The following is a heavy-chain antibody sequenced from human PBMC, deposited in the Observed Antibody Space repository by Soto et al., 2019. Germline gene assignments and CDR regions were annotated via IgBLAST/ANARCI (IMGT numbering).Heavy chain of an antibody. V-gene: IGHV3-74*01. CDR2: INIDGTTT. D-gene: IGHD1-26*01. Sequence: EVQLVESGGGVVQPGGSLRLSCAASGFAFSTKWMHWVRQGPGKGLVWVSRINIDGTTTNYADSVKGRVTISRDNSKNLLYLQMDSLRAEDTAVYYCDRIPYSAADHCPWGQVTLVTASS. J-gene: IGHJ5*02. CDR3: DRIPYSAADHCP. CDR1: GFAFSTKW.